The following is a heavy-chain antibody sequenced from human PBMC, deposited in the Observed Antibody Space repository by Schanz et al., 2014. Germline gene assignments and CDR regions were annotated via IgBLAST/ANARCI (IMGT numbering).Heavy chain of an antibody. D-gene: IGHD3-3*01. CDR3: AKVDRTRYYAMDV. J-gene: IGHJ6*02. V-gene: IGHV1-69*08. CDR2: IIPILDKT. CDR1: GGTFSSST. Sequence: QVQLVQSGAEVKKPGSSVKVSCKASGGTFSSSTLTWVRRAPGQGLEWMGRIIPILDKTNYAQKFQGRVTMTADKSTSTVYVEVSGLRSEDAAVYDCAKVDRTRYYAMDVWGQGTTVTVS.